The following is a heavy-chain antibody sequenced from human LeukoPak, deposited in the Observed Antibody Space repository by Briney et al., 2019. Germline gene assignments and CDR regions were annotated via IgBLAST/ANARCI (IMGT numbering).Heavy chain of an antibody. CDR3: ARDNPSSGAFDI. CDR2: ISYDGSNK. J-gene: IGHJ3*02. CDR1: GFTFSSYS. V-gene: IGHV3-30*03. Sequence: GRSLRLSCAASGFTFSSYSMNWVRQAPGKGLEWVAVISYDGSNKYYADSVKGRFTISRDNSKNTLYLQMNSLRAEDTAVYYCARDNPSSGAFDIWGQGTMVTVSS.